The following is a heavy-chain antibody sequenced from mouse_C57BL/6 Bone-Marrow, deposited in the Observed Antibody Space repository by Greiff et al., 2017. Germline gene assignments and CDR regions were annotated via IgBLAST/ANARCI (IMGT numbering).Heavy chain of an antibody. CDR1: GYTFTSYW. D-gene: IGHD1-1*01. CDR2: IDPSDSYT. V-gene: IGHV1-50*01. Sequence: QVQLQQPGAELVKPGASVKLSCKASGYTFTSYWMQWVKQRPGQGLEWIGEIDPSDSYTNYNQKFKGKATLTVDTSSSTAYMQLSSLTSEDSAVYYWARGVSYDGSSYDYALDYWGQGTSVTVSS. CDR3: ARGVSYDGSSYDYALDY. J-gene: IGHJ4*01.